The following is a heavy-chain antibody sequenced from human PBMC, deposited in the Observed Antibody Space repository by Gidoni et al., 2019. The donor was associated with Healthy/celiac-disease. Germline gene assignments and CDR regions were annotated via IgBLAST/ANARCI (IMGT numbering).Heavy chain of an antibody. D-gene: IGHD3-22*01. J-gene: IGHJ4*02. V-gene: IGHV3-21*01. CDR1: GFTFSSYS. CDR3: ARDLTRYYDSSGYYDY. CDR2: ISSSSSYI. Sequence: EVQLVESGGGLVKPGGSLRLSCAASGFTFSSYSMNWVRQAPGKGLEWVSSISSSSSYIYYADSVKGRFTISRDNAKNSLYLQMNSLRAEDTAVYYCARDLTRYYDSSGYYDYWGQGTLVTVSS.